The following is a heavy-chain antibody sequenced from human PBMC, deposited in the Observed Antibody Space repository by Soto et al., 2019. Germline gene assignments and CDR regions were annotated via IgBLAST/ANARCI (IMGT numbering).Heavy chain of an antibody. D-gene: IGHD3-3*01. CDR3: AHRGEGSYYDFWSGYFFDY. Sequence: QITLKESGPTLVKPTQTLTLTCTFSGFSLSTSGVGVGWIRQPPGKALEWLALIYWDDDKRYSPSLKSRLTITKDTSKNQVVLTMTNMDPVDTATYDCAHRGEGSYYDFWSGYFFDYWGQGTLVTVSS. CDR2: IYWDDDK. J-gene: IGHJ4*02. V-gene: IGHV2-5*02. CDR1: GFSLSTSGVG.